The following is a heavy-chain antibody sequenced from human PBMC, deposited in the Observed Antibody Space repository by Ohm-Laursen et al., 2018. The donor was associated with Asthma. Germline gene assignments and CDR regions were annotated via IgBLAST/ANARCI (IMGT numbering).Heavy chain of an antibody. CDR1: GGSISSSSFL. J-gene: IGHJ6*02. CDR3: AGRLIAVAGTYYYGMDV. D-gene: IGHD6-19*01. CDR2: IYYTGST. V-gene: IGHV4-39*01. Sequence: SDTLSLTCTVSGGSISSSSFLWGWIRQPPGKGLEWIGNIYYTGSTYYNPSLKSRVTISGDTSTNQFSLKLSSVTAADTAVYYCAGRLIAVAGTYYYGMDVWGQGTTVTVSS.